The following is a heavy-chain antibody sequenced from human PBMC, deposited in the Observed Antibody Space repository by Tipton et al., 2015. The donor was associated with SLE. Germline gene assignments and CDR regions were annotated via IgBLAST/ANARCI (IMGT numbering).Heavy chain of an antibody. CDR3: VSHSDDYGDVLFY. V-gene: IGHV4-31*03. J-gene: IGHJ4*02. CDR1: GASVSGVTYY. Sequence: TLSLTCTVSGASVSGVTYYWSWIRQHPGKGLEWIGYIYDSGTTYYNPSLKRRLTISVDTSKNQFSLHLTSVTAADTAVYYCVSHSDDYGDVLFYWGQGTLVTVSS. D-gene: IGHD4-17*01. CDR2: IYDSGTT.